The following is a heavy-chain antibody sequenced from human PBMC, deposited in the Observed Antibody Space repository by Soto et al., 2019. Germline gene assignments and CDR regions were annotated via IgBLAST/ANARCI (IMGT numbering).Heavy chain of an antibody. D-gene: IGHD2-2*01. CDR3: ARVRTEYAGLDY. Sequence: SETLSLTCYVTGGSVSSFCWTWIRQSPGKGLESIAYVCSSGRTNYTPSLESRVAISLDTSKNQFSLRLTSVTAADTAVYFCARVRTEYAGLDYWGQGTLVTVSS. V-gene: IGHV4-59*02. CDR2: VCSSGRT. CDR1: GGSVSSFC. J-gene: IGHJ4*02.